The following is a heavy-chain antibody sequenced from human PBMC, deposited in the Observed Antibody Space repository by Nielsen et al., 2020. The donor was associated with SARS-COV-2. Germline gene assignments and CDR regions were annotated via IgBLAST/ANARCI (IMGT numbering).Heavy chain of an antibody. V-gene: IGHV1-18*01. D-gene: IGHD5-18*01. J-gene: IGHJ4*02. CDR3: ARLWDPSYGDY. CDR2: ISAYNGNT. CDR1: GYTFTSYA. Sequence: ASVKVSCKASGYTFTSYAMHWVRQAPGQRLEWMGWISAYNGNTNYAQKLQGRVTMTTDTSTSTAYMELRSLRSDDTAVYYCARLWDPSYGDYWGQGTLVTVSS.